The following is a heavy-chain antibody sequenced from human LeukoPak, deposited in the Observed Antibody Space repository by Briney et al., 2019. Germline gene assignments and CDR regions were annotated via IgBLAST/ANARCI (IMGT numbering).Heavy chain of an antibody. CDR2: IIPIFGTA. J-gene: IGHJ4*02. CDR1: GGTFISYA. D-gene: IGHD5-12*01. V-gene: IGHV1-69*13. Sequence: SVKVSCKASGGTFISYATSWVRQAPGQGLEWMGGIIPIFGTANYAQKFQGRVTITADESTSTAYMELSSLRSEDTAVYYCARVGSGYDLDYWGQGTLVTVSS. CDR3: ARVGSGYDLDY.